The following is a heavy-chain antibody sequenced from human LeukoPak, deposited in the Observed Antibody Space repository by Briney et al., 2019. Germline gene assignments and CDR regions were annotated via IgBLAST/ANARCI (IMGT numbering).Heavy chain of an antibody. V-gene: IGHV3-53*01. J-gene: IGHJ6*03. CDR2: IYSGGST. Sequence: GGSLRLSCAASGFTVSSNYMSWVRQAPGKGLEWVSVIYSGGSTYYADSVKGRFTISRDNSKNTLYLQMSSLRAEDTAVYYCARGSPHYDFWSGSPGDYYYMDVWGKGTTVTVSS. CDR1: GFTVSSNY. CDR3: ARGSPHYDFWSGSPGDYYYMDV. D-gene: IGHD3-3*01.